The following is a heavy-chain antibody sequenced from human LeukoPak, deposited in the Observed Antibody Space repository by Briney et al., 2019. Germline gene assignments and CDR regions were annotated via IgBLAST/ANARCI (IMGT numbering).Heavy chain of an antibody. CDR3: ARDPNYYDSSGFNTGDY. Sequence: SQTLSLTCTVSGGSISSGDYYWSWIRQPPGKGLEWIGSIYYSGSTYYNPSLKSRVTISVDTSKNQFSLKLSSVTAADTAVYYCARDPNYYDSSGFNTGDYWGQGTLVTVSS. V-gene: IGHV4-39*07. J-gene: IGHJ4*02. CDR2: IYYSGST. D-gene: IGHD3-22*01. CDR1: GGSISSGDYY.